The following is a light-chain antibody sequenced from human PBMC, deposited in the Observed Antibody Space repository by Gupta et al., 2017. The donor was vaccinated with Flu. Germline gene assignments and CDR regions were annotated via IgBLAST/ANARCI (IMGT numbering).Light chain of an antibody. CDR2: KDS. CDR1: ALPKQY. V-gene: IGLV3-25*02. J-gene: IGLJ3*02. CDR3: QSADSSGTYPNWV. Sequence: SYELTPPPSVSVSPGQTARITCSGDALPKQYAYWYQQKPGQAPVLVIYKDSERPSGIPERFSGSSSGTTVTLTISGVQAEDEADYYCQSADSSGTYPNWVFGGGTKLTIL.